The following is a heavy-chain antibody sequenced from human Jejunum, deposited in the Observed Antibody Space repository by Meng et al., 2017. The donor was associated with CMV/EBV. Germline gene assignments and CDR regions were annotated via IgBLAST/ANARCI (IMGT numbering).Heavy chain of an antibody. CDR1: TDSLRDHY. V-gene: IGHV4-59*11. D-gene: IGHD1-1*01. J-gene: IGHJ4*02. CDR3: ARGIGHASNNSHDY. Sequence: VSTDSLRDHYWSWIRQPPGKGLEWMGYVYYSGSATYSPSLRSRITISVDTSKNQVSLNLRSVTAADTAMYFCARGIGHASNNSHDYWGQGTLVTVSS. CDR2: VYYSGSA.